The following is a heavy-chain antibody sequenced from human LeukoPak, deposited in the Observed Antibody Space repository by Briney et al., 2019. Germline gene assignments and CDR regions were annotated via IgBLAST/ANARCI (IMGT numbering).Heavy chain of an antibody. V-gene: IGHV3-7*03. CDR3: ARDSRRSFDY. CDR2: IQQDGTGK. CDR1: GFTFSSYW. J-gene: IGHJ4*02. Sequence: GGSLRLSCVASGFTFSSYWMSWVRQAPGKGLEWVANIQQDGTGKYYVDSVKGRFTISRDNAKNSLYLQMNSLRTEDTAVYYCARDSRRSFDYWGQGTLVTVSS.